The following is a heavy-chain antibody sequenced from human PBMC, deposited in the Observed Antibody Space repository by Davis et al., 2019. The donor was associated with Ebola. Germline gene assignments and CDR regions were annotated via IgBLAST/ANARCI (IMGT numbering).Heavy chain of an antibody. CDR2: IYHSGST. CDR3: ARDYHGDTNLYYYYYYGMDV. V-gene: IGHV4-30-2*01. CDR1: GGSISSGGYS. J-gene: IGHJ6*04. D-gene: IGHD4-17*01. Sequence: LRLSCAVSGGSISSGGYSWSWIRQPPGKGLEWIGYIYHSGSTYYNPSLKSRVTISVDRSKNQFSLKLSSVTAADTAVYYCARDYHGDTNLYYYYYYGMDVWGKGTTVTVSS.